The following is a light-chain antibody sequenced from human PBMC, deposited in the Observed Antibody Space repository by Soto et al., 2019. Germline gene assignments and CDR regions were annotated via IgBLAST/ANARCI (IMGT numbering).Light chain of an antibody. CDR1: QSVSSSY. V-gene: IGKV3-20*01. CDR2: GAS. Sequence: EIVLTQSPGTLSLSPGERATLSCRASQSVSSSYLAWYQQKPGQAPRLLIYGASSRATGIPDRFSGSGSGTDFTLTISRLEPEDLEMYYCQPYGSSPYTFVQGTKLEIK. J-gene: IGKJ2*01. CDR3: QPYGSSPYT.